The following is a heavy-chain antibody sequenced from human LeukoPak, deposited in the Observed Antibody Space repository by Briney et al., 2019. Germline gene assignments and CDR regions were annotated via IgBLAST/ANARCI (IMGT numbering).Heavy chain of an antibody. CDR1: GFTFSSYS. J-gene: IGHJ3*02. Sequence: GGSLRLSCAASGFTFSSYSMNWVRQAPGKGLEWVSSISSSSSYIHYADSVKGRFTISRDNAKNSLYLQMNSLRAEDTAVYYCARQGWGRAFDIWGQGTMVTVSS. V-gene: IGHV3-21*01. D-gene: IGHD6-19*01. CDR3: ARQGWGRAFDI. CDR2: ISSSSSYI.